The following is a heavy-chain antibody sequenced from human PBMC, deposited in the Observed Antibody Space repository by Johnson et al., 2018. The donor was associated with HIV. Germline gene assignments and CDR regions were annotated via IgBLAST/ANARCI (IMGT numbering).Heavy chain of an antibody. CDR3: AKGRGSYGGAFDI. CDR2: ISWNSGSI. D-gene: IGHD4-23*01. CDR1: GFTFSDYY. Sequence: QLVESGGGLVKPGGSLRLSCAASGFTFSDYYMSWIRQAPGKGLEWVSGISWNSGSIDYADSVKGRFTISRDNAKNSLYLQMNSLRAEDTALYYCAKGRGSYGGAFDIWGQGTMVTVSS. V-gene: IGHV3-9*01. J-gene: IGHJ3*02.